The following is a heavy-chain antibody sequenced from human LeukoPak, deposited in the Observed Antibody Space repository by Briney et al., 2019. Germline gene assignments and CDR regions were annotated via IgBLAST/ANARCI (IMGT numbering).Heavy chain of an antibody. D-gene: IGHD6-19*01. CDR1: GGSISSYY. V-gene: IGHV4-59*12. CDR2: IYYSGST. Sequence: SETLSLTCTVSGGSISSYYWSWIRQPPGKGLEWIGHIYYSGSTNYNPSLESRVTISVDTSKNQFSLKLSSVTAADTAVYYCASIAVAARNDAFDIWGQGTMVTVSS. CDR3: ASIAVAARNDAFDI. J-gene: IGHJ3*02.